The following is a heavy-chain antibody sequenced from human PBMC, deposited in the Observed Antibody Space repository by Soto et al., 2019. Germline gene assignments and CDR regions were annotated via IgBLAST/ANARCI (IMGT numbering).Heavy chain of an antibody. CDR2: IYYSGST. CDR1: GGSISSSSYY. Sequence: QLQLQESGPGLVKPSETLSLTCTVSGGSISSSSYYWGWIRQPPGKGLEWIGSIYYSGSTYYNPSLKSRVTLSVDTSKNQFSLKLSSVTAADTAVYYCARHLGARIAAAGIDYWGQGTLVTVSS. V-gene: IGHV4-39*01. D-gene: IGHD6-13*01. J-gene: IGHJ4*02. CDR3: ARHLGARIAAAGIDY.